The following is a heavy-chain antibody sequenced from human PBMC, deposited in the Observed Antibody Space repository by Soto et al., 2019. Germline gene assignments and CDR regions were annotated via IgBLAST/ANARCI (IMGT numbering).Heavy chain of an antibody. CDR2: INPNSGGT. Sequence: QVQLVQSGAEVKKPGASVKVSCKASGYTFTGYYMHWVRQAPGQGLEWMGWINPNSGGTNYAQKFQGWVTMTRDTSISTPYRGLSRRVSDDTAVYYWGRDSETSMVTPFDYGGQGTLVTVSS. V-gene: IGHV1-2*04. CDR1: GYTFTGYY. D-gene: IGHD5-18*01. J-gene: IGHJ4*02. CDR3: GRDSETSMVTPFDY.